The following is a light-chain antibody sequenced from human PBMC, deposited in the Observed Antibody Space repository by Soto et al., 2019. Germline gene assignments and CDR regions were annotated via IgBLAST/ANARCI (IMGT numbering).Light chain of an antibody. J-gene: IGLJ2*01. Sequence: QSALTQPPSVSGAPGQRVTISCTGSRSNIGAGYDIHWYQQLPGSAPKLLIYGNINRPSGVPDRFSGSRSGTSASLAITGLQAEDEADYYCQSYDSSLSGSPVVFGGGTKLTVL. CDR1: RSNIGAGYD. V-gene: IGLV1-40*01. CDR3: QSYDSSLSGSPVV. CDR2: GNI.